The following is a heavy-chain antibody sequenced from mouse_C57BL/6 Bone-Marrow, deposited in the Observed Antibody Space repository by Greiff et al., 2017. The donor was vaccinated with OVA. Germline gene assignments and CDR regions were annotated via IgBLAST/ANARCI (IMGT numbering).Heavy chain of an antibody. CDR1: GYPFTSYG. CDR3: ARRGDGYSFAY. CDR2: IYPRSGNT. Sequence: VQLQQSGAELARLGASVKLSCTASGYPFTSYGISWVQQRTGQGLAWIGEIYPRSGNTYYNEKVKGKATLTADKSSSTAYLELRSLTSEDSAVYFCARRGDGYSFAYWGQGTLVTVSA. J-gene: IGHJ3*01. V-gene: IGHV1-81*01. D-gene: IGHD2-3*01.